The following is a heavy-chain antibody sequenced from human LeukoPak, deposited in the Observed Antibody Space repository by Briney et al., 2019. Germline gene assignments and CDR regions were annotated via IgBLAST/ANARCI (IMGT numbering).Heavy chain of an antibody. CDR2: IYDGGNT. D-gene: IGHD1-1*01. CDR1: DYSYSMSSSFS. V-gene: IGHV4-38-2*02. Sequence: SETLSLTCTVSDYSYSMSSSFSWGWIRQPPGKGLEWIGSIYDGGNTYYNPSLKSRVTMSGDTSKNQVSLTLNPVTAADTAVYYCARHWIETTKTYSYWFDPWGQGTLVTVSS. J-gene: IGHJ5*02. CDR3: ARHWIETTKTYSYWFDP.